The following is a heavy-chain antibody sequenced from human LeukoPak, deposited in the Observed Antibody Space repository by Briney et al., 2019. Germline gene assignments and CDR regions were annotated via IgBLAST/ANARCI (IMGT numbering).Heavy chain of an antibody. V-gene: IGHV3-33*01. D-gene: IGHD6-13*01. Sequence: PGGSLRLSCAASAFTFSRYGMHWVHQAPGKGLEWVAVIWYDGSNKYYADSVKGRFTISRDNSKNTLYLQMNSLRAEDTAVYYRARIAAAGTDFDYWGQGTLVTVSS. J-gene: IGHJ4*02. CDR1: AFTFSRYG. CDR2: IWYDGSNK. CDR3: ARIAAAGTDFDY.